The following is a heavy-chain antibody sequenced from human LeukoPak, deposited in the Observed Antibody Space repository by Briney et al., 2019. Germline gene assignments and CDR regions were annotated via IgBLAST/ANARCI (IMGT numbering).Heavy chain of an antibody. CDR3: ARRQKLNNSDGYYFDY. CDR2: IYFSGST. J-gene: IGHJ4*02. CDR1: GGSISDSHYY. Sequence: SETLSLTCTVSGGSISDSHYYWAWVRQPPGGGLEWIGSIYFSGSTYYDPSLKSRVIISVDTSKNQFSLKMSSVTAADTAVYYCARRQKLNNSDGYYFDYWGQGTLVTVSS. D-gene: IGHD4-23*01. V-gene: IGHV4-39*01.